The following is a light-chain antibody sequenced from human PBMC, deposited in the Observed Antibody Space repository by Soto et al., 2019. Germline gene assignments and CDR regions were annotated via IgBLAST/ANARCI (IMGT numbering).Light chain of an antibody. CDR2: DAS. Sequence: EVVLTQSPATLSLSPGERATLSCRASQSVSSYLAWYQQKPGQTPRLLIYDASNRATGIPARFSGSGSGTDFTLTISRLDPDDFAFYFCQHRGNWPPTFGPGTKVDI. CDR3: QHRGNWPPT. V-gene: IGKV3-11*01. J-gene: IGKJ3*01. CDR1: QSVSSY.